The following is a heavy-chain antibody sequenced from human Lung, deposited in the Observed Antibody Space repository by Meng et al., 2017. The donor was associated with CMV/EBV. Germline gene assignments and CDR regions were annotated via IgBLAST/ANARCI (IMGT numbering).Heavy chain of an antibody. CDR1: GFTFSSYG. J-gene: IGHJ3*02. Sequence: GGSLRLXCAASGFTFSSYGMYWVRQAPGEGLEWVAFIRYDGSNKYYADSVKGRFTISRDNSKNTLYLQMNSLRAEDTAVYYCSIYCSGGSCYSDAFDIWGQGXMVTVSS. CDR3: SIYCSGGSCYSDAFDI. D-gene: IGHD2-15*01. V-gene: IGHV3-30*02. CDR2: IRYDGSNK.